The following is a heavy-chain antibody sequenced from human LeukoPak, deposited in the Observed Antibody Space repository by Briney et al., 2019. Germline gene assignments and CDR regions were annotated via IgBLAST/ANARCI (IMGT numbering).Heavy chain of an antibody. V-gene: IGHV3-73*01. D-gene: IGHD1-26*01. CDR3: TRHVVGATNINDY. Sequence: PGGTLRLSCAASGFTFSGSAMHWVRQASGKGLEWVGRIRSKANSYATAYAASVKGRFTISRDDSKNTAYLQMNSLKTEDTAVYYCTRHVVGATNINDYWGQGTLVTVSS. CDR1: GFTFSGSA. CDR2: IRSKANSYAT. J-gene: IGHJ4*02.